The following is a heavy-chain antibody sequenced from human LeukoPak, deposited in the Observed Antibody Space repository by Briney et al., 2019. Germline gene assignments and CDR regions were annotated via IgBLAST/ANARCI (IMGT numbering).Heavy chain of an antibody. Sequence: GGSLRLSCVASGFTVSSNYLNWVRQAPGKGLEWVSVFYTSGRTYYADSVKGRFTISRDNAKNSLYVQLNSLRADDTAVYYCARGVVPAAFDYWGQGTLVTVSS. D-gene: IGHD2-2*01. J-gene: IGHJ4*02. CDR2: FYTSGRT. CDR3: ARGVVPAAFDY. V-gene: IGHV3-66*01. CDR1: GFTVSSNY.